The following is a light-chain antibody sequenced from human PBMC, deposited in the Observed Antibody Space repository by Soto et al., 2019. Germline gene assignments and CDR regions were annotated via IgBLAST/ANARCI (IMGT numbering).Light chain of an antibody. CDR1: QSVDSTY. V-gene: IGKV3-20*01. J-gene: IGKJ5*01. CDR3: QQYTNWPPIT. Sequence: SPGTLSLSPGERATLSCRASQSVDSTYLAWYQQKPDQAPRLLIYATSTRAAGIADRFSGSGSGTDFTLTISRLEPDDFAVYYCQQYTNWPPITFGQGTRLEIK. CDR2: ATS.